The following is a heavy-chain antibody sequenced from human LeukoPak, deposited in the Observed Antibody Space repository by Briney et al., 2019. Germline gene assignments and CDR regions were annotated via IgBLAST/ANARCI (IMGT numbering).Heavy chain of an antibody. Sequence: GGSLRLSCVVSGFTFSSYHMNWVRQAPGKGLEWVSSISTSRNYIYYADSVTGRFTISRDNAKNSLFLQMNSLRAEDTAVYYCARFIAAPYYFDYWGRGTLVTVSS. V-gene: IGHV3-21*01. CDR3: ARFIAAPYYFDY. D-gene: IGHD6-13*01. J-gene: IGHJ4*02. CDR2: ISTSRNYI. CDR1: GFTFSSYH.